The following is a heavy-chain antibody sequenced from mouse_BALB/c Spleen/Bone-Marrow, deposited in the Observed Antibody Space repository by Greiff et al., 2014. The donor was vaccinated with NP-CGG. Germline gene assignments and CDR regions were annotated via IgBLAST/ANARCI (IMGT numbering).Heavy chain of an antibody. V-gene: IGHV1-54*01. Sequence: QVQLKQSGAELVRPGTSVKVSCKASGYAFTNYLIEWVKQRPGQGLEWIGVINPGSGGTNYNEKFKGKATLTADKSSSTAYMRLSSLTSDDSAVYYCARRITTARAMDYWGQGTSVTVSS. CDR3: ARRITTARAMDY. D-gene: IGHD1-2*01. J-gene: IGHJ4*01. CDR1: GYAFTNYL. CDR2: INPGSGGT.